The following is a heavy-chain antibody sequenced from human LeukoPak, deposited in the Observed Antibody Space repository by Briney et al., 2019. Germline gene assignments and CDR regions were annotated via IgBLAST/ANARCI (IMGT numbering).Heavy chain of an antibody. J-gene: IGHJ4*02. CDR2: ISYDGSNK. D-gene: IGHD7-27*01. CDR1: GFTFSSYA. CDR3: AREMGIGGY. Sequence: GGFLRLSCAASGFTFSSYAMHWVRQAPGKGLEWVAVISYDGSNKYYADSVKGRFTISRDNSKNTLYLQMNSLRAEDTAVYYCAREMGIGGYWGQGTLVTVSS. V-gene: IGHV3-30-3*01.